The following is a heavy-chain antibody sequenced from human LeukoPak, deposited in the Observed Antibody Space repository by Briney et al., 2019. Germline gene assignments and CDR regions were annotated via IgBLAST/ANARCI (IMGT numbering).Heavy chain of an antibody. D-gene: IGHD3-9*01. CDR3: ARDFDWLFDY. J-gene: IGHJ4*02. CDR2: INSDGSST. Sequence: GGSLRLSCAASGFTFSSYWMYWVRQAPGKGLVWVARINSDGSSTSYADSVKGRLTISRDNAKNTLSLQMNSLRAEDTAVYYCARDFDWLFDYWGQGTLVTVSS. V-gene: IGHV3-74*01. CDR1: GFTFSSYW.